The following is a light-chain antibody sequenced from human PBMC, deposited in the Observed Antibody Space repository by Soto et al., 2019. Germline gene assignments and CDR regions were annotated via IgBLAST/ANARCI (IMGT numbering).Light chain of an antibody. CDR1: QSVSSY. CDR2: DAS. Sequence: EIVLTQSPAIVSLSPGEIATLSFMASQSVSSYLAWYQQKPGQAPRLLIYDASNRATGIPARFSGSGSGTDFTLTISSLEPEDFAVYYCQQYNNWPQTFGQGTKVDI. CDR3: QQYNNWPQT. V-gene: IGKV3-11*01. J-gene: IGKJ1*01.